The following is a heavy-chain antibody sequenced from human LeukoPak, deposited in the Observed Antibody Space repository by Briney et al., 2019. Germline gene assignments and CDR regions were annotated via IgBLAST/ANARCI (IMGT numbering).Heavy chain of an antibody. V-gene: IGHV3-23*01. CDR1: GFTFSSYG. J-gene: IGHJ4*02. Sequence: GGSLRLSCAASGFTFSSYGMSWVRQAPGKGLEWVSAISGSGGSTYYADSVKGRFTIPRDNSKNTLYLQMNSLRAEDTAVYYCAKERGYDSGGYFDYWGQGTLVTVSS. D-gene: IGHD5-12*01. CDR3: AKERGYDSGGYFDY. CDR2: ISGSGGST.